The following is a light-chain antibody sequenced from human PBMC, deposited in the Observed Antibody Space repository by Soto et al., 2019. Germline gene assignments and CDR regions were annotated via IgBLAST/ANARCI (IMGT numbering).Light chain of an antibody. Sequence: QSVLTQPRSVSGSPGQSVTISCTGTSSDIGGYNYVSWYQQHPGKAPKLMIHDVSQRPSGVPDRFSGSKSGRTASLTISGLQAEDEADFHGCAHAAANNFPYFVFGNGTNV. CDR2: DVS. CDR3: CAHAAANNFPYFV. CDR1: SSDIGGYNY. J-gene: IGLJ1*01. V-gene: IGLV2-11*01.